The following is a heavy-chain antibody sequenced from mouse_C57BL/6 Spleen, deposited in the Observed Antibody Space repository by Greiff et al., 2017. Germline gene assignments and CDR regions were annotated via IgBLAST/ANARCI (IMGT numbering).Heavy chain of an antibody. CDR3: TRDGPYYGVAY. D-gene: IGHD2-10*01. CDR1: GFTFSSYA. CDR2: ISSGGDYI. J-gene: IGHJ3*01. Sequence: DVQLVESGEGLVKPGGSLKLSCAASGFTFSSYAMSWVRQTPEKRLEWVAYISSGGDYIYYADTVKGRFTISRDNARNTLYLQMSSLKSEDTAMYYCTRDGPYYGVAYWGQGTLVTVSA. V-gene: IGHV5-9-1*02.